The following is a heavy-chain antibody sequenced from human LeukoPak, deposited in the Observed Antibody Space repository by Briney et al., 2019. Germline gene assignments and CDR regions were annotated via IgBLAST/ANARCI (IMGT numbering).Heavy chain of an antibody. CDR3: ARVPYYDFWSGYQAPYYFDY. CDR1: GGTFSSYA. J-gene: IGHJ4*02. Sequence: SVKVSCXASGGTFSSYAISWVRQARGQGLEWMAGIIPIFGTANYAQKFQGRVTITADESTSTAYMELSSLRSEDTAVYYCARVPYYDFWSGYQAPYYFDYWGQGTLVTVSS. D-gene: IGHD3-3*01. V-gene: IGHV1-69*01. CDR2: IIPIFGTA.